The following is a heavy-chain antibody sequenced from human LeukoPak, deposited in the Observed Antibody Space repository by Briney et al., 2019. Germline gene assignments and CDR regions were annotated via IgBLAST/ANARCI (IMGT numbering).Heavy chain of an antibody. CDR2: INHSGST. J-gene: IGHJ6*02. V-gene: IGHV4-34*01. CDR3: ARGVVVVPAATDIRYYYYYYGMDV. CDR1: GGSFSGYY. Sequence: SETLSLTCAVYGGSFSGYYWSWIRQPPGKGLEWIGEINHSGSTNYNPSLKSRVTISVDTSKNQFSLKPSSVTAADTAVYYCARGVVVVPAATDIRYYYYYYGMDVWGQGTTVTVSS. D-gene: IGHD2-2*01.